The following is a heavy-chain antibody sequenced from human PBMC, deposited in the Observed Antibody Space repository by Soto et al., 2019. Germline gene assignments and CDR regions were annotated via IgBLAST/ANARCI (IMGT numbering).Heavy chain of an antibody. V-gene: IGHV1-18*01. CDR2: ISAYNGNT. D-gene: IGHD3-3*01. J-gene: IGHJ6*02. Sequence: ASVKVSWEDSGFTLTRHGMCSARQAPRHGLDWMGWISAYNGNTNYAQKLQGRVTMTTDTSTSTAYMELRSLRSDDTAVYYCSRDGIRFLEWLLPLDVWGQGTTVTVSS. CDR3: SRDGIRFLEWLLPLDV. CDR1: GFTLTRHG.